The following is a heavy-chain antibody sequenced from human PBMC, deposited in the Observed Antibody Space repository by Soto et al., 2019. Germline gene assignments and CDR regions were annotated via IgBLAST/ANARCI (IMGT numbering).Heavy chain of an antibody. J-gene: IGHJ4*02. D-gene: IGHD5-12*01. CDR3: AKDDAWWRLRSFYFDY. CDR1: GFTFSSYA. CDR2: ISYDGSNK. Sequence: PGGSLRLSCAASGFTFSSYAMHWVRQAPGKGLEWVAAISYDGSNKYYADSVKGRFTISRDNSKNTLYLQMNSLRAEDTAVYYCAKDDAWWRLRSFYFDYWGQGTLVTVSS. V-gene: IGHV3-30-3*01.